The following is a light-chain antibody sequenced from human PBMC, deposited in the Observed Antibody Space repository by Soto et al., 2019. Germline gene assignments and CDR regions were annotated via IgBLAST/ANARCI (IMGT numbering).Light chain of an antibody. CDR3: QQYGTSPFT. Sequence: EIVMMQSPATLSVSPGGRATLSCMASQSISDTLAWYQQKPGQAPRLLIYGASTRAAGIPDRFSGSGSGTDFTLTISRLEPEDFAVYYCQQYGTSPFTFGPGTKVDI. J-gene: IGKJ3*01. CDR2: GAS. CDR1: QSISDT. V-gene: IGKV3D-15*02.